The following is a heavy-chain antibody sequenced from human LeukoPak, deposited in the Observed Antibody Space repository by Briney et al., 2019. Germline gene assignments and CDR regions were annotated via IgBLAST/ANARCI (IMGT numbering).Heavy chain of an antibody. Sequence: PGGSLRLSCAASGFTFSSYAMSWVRQAPGKGLEWVSSISGSGGSTYYADSVKGRCTISRDTSNNTLYLQMNSLRAEDTAVYYCAKDRRESGTYNWFDPWGQGTLVTVSS. CDR2: ISGSGGST. CDR3: AKDRRESGTYNWFDP. CDR1: GFTFSSYA. V-gene: IGHV3-23*01. J-gene: IGHJ5*02. D-gene: IGHD1-7*01.